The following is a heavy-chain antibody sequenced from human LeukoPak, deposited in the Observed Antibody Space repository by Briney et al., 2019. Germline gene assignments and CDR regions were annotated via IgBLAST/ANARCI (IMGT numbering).Heavy chain of an antibody. Sequence: SETLSLTCTVSGVSISSGSYYWSWIRQPAGKGLEWIGRIYTSGSTNYNPSLKSRLTISVDTSKNQFSLKLSSVTAADTAVYYCARIAVPFRLDPWGQGTLVTVSS. CDR1: GVSISSGSYY. CDR3: ARIAVPFRLDP. V-gene: IGHV4-61*02. CDR2: IYTSGST. J-gene: IGHJ5*02. D-gene: IGHD2/OR15-2a*01.